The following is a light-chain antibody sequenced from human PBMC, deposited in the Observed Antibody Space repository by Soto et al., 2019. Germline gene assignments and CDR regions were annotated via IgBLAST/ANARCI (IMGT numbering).Light chain of an antibody. CDR2: GAS. J-gene: IGKJ3*01. Sequence: DVQMTQSPSSLSASVGDRVTITCRASQDIDIFLNWYHQKPGRAPNLLVYGASTLQEGVPSRFTGSGSGTEFSLTISSLQPEDFGAYYCQQSYSASPLTFGPGTKVDIK. CDR1: QDIDIF. CDR3: QQSYSASPLT. V-gene: IGKV1-39*01.